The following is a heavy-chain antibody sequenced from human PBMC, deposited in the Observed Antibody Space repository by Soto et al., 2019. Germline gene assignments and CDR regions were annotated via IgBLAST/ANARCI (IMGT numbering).Heavy chain of an antibody. V-gene: IGHV1-2*02. J-gene: IGHJ6*02. Sequence: ASVKVSCKASGYTFTGYYMHWVRQAPGQGLEWMGWINPNSGGTNYAQKFQGRVTMTRDTSISTAYMELSRLRSDDTAVYYCARDCQRPSLFFGVVTRDDPYYGMDVWGQGTTVTVYS. CDR3: ARDCQRPSLFFGVVTRDDPYYGMDV. D-gene: IGHD3-3*01. CDR1: GYTFTGYY. CDR2: INPNSGGT.